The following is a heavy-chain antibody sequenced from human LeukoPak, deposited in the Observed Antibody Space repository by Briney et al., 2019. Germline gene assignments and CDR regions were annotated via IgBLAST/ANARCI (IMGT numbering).Heavy chain of an antibody. Sequence: GGSLRLSFAASGFSFSSNWMSWVGQAPGKGLEGVATIKQDGSEKYNGGSLKGRFPISRDNAKNSPNLQVNGLRAEDPPVYYCARDSSMIVVVTFGAFDIWGQGTMVTVSS. CDR1: GFSFSSNW. V-gene: IGHV3-7*01. J-gene: IGHJ3*02. D-gene: IGHD3-22*01. CDR2: IKQDGSEK. CDR3: ARDSSMIVVVTFGAFDI.